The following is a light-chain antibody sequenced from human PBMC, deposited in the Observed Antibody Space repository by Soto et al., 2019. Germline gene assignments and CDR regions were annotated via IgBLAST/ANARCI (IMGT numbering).Light chain of an antibody. CDR2: GAS. Sequence: EIVMTQSQATLSVSPGARATLSCRASQSVSSNLAWYQQKPGQAPRLLIYGASPRATGIPARFSGSGSGTEFTLTISSLQSEDFAAYYCQQYNDWPPWTFGQGTKVEIK. CDR1: QSVSSN. J-gene: IGKJ1*01. CDR3: QQYNDWPPWT. V-gene: IGKV3-15*01.